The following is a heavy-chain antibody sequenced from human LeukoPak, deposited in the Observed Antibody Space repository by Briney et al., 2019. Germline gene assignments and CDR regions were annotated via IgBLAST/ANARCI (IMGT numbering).Heavy chain of an antibody. CDR2: ISDSGGNT. V-gene: IGHV3-23*01. D-gene: IGHD3-10*01. Sequence: GGSLRLSCAASGFTISSYVMSWVRQAPGKGLEWVSSISDSGGNTYYADSVKGRFTISRDNSKNTLYLQMNSLRAEDTAVYYCANPTDPGDPFDYWGQGTLVTVSS. J-gene: IGHJ4*02. CDR3: ANPTDPGDPFDY. CDR1: GFTISSYV.